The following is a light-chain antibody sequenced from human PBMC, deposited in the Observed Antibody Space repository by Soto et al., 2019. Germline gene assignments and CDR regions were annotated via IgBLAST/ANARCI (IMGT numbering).Light chain of an antibody. CDR2: DES. CDR3: QQRDTWPPFT. CDR1: QTVRNH. Sequence: EIVLTQSPATLSLSPGERATLSCRASQTVRNHLAWYQQKPGQAPRLLIFDESNSASGIPARFSGSGSGTDFTLTISSLEPEDFAVYYCQQRDTWPPFTFGPGTKVYFK. V-gene: IGKV3-11*01. J-gene: IGKJ3*01.